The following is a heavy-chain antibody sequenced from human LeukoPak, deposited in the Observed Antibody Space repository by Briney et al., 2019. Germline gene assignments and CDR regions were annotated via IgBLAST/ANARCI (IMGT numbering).Heavy chain of an antibody. Sequence: PGRSLRLSCAASGFTFSSYSMNWVRQAPGKGLECVSSISTSSTYIYYADSVKGRFTISRDNAKNSLYLQMNSLRAEDTAVYYCARDPPFIIGTTFFDYWGQGTLVTVSS. J-gene: IGHJ4*02. D-gene: IGHD1-20*01. CDR1: GFTFSSYS. CDR2: ISTSSTYI. CDR3: ARDPPFIIGTTFFDY. V-gene: IGHV3-21*01.